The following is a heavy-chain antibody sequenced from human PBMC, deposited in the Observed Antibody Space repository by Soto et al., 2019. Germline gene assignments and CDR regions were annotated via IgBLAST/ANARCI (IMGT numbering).Heavy chain of an antibody. D-gene: IGHD3-3*01. CDR3: ARGGVLEWLVSTYYYYGMDV. CDR2: ISANNGNT. J-gene: IGHJ6*02. V-gene: IGHV1-18*04. Sequence: QVQLVQSGAEVKKPGASVKVSCKASGYTFTSYGISWVRQAPGQGLEWMGWISANNGNTKYAQKLKGRVTMTTDTSTGAACMELRSLRSDDTAVYYCARGGVLEWLVSTYYYYGMDVWGQGTTVTVS. CDR1: GYTFTSYG.